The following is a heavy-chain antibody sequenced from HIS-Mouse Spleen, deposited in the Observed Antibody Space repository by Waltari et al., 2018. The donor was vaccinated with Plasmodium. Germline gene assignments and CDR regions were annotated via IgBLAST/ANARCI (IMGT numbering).Heavy chain of an antibody. D-gene: IGHD3-3*01. CDR1: GFTFSSYW. Sequence: EVQLVESGGGLVQPGGSLRLSCAASGFTFSSYWMHWVRQAPGKGLVWVSRINREGSRTSYAESGKGRFTITRDNAKNTLYLQMNSLRAEDTAVYYCARVGDFWSGYCNDYWGQGTLVTVSS. CDR3: ARVGDFWSGYCNDY. J-gene: IGHJ4*02. V-gene: IGHV3-74*01. CDR2: INREGSRT.